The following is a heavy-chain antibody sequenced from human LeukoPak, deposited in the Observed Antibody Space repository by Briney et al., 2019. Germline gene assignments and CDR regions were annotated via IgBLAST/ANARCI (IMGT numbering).Heavy chain of an antibody. CDR3: ASQGYCSGGSCYGGGIDY. Sequence: GGSLRLSCAASGFTFSSYGMHWVRPAPGKGLEWVAVIWYDGSTKYYADSVKGRFTISRDNSKNTLYLQMNSLRAEATAVYYCASQGYCSGGSCYGGGIDYWGQGTLVTVSS. CDR1: GFTFSSYG. J-gene: IGHJ4*02. D-gene: IGHD2-15*01. CDR2: IWYDGSTK. V-gene: IGHV3-33*01.